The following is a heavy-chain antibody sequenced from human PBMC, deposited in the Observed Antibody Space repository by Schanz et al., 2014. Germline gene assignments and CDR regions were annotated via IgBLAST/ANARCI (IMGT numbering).Heavy chain of an antibody. CDR2: INPIGGST. D-gene: IGHD3-22*01. Sequence: QVQLLQSGAEVKKPGASMKVSCKASGYTFTNFFLHWGRQAPGQGLEWMGIINPIGGSTTYAQKFRGAVTLTTDTSTDTAYLELTSLRSEDTAVYYCAREVGLYDRGWFDPWGQGTLVTVSS. CDR1: GYTFTNFF. J-gene: IGHJ5*02. V-gene: IGHV1-46*01. CDR3: AREVGLYDRGWFDP.